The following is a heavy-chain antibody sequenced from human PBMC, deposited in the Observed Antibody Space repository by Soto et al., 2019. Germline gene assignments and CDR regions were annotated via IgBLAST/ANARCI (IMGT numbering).Heavy chain of an antibody. CDR3: ARVSPGYSYGYDYYYYGMDV. Sequence: ASVKVSCKASGYTFTSYGISWVRQAPGQGLEWMGWISAYNGNTNYAQKLQGRVTMTTDTSTSTAYMELRSLRSEDTAVYYCARVSPGYSYGYDYYYYGMDVWGQGTTVTVSS. V-gene: IGHV1-18*01. J-gene: IGHJ6*02. CDR2: ISAYNGNT. D-gene: IGHD5-18*01. CDR1: GYTFTSYG.